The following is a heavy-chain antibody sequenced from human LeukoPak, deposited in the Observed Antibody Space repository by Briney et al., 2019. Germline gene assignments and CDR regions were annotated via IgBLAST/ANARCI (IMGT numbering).Heavy chain of an antibody. CDR3: ARDLSRYYYDSSGYYYLGAFDI. CDR1: GGSISSYY. D-gene: IGHD3-22*01. CDR2: TYYSGST. Sequence: SETLSLTCTVSGGSISSYYWSWIRQPPGKGLEWIGYTYYSGSTNYNPSLKSRVTISVDTSKNQFSLKLSSVTAADTAVYYCARDLSRYYYDSSGYYYLGAFDIWGQGTMVTVSS. V-gene: IGHV4-59*01. J-gene: IGHJ3*02.